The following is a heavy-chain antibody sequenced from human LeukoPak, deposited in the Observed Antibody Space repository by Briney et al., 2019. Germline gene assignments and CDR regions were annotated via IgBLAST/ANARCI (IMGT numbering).Heavy chain of an antibody. V-gene: IGHV4-4*07. CDR3: ARDGGRSSHMLGPKWYSSSWASYNWFDP. CDR2: IYSSGST. J-gene: IGHJ5*02. D-gene: IGHD6-13*01. Sequence: PSETLSLTCTVSGGSINNYYWSWIRQPAGKGLEWIGLIYSSGSTSYNPSLKSRVTMSVDTSKKQFSLRLSSVTAADTAVYYCARDGGRSSHMLGPKWYSSSWASYNWFDPWGQGTLVTVSS. CDR1: GGSINNYY.